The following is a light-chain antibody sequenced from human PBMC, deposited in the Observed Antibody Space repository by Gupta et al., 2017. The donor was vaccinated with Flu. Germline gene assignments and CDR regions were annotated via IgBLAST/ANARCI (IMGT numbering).Light chain of an antibody. J-gene: IGLJ1*01. V-gene: IGLV2-14*01. CDR2: GVN. Sequence: SDVGANNYVSWYQQHPGKALKVMIYGVNNRPSGVSDRFSGSKSGNTASLTISGLQAEDEADYYCSSYSSSSTSFFFGTGTKVTVL. CDR1: SDVGANNY. CDR3: SSYSSSSTSFF.